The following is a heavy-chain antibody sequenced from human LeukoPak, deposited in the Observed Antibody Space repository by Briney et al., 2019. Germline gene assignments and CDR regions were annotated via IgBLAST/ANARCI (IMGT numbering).Heavy chain of an antibody. V-gene: IGHV4-59*11. J-gene: IGHJ3*02. D-gene: IGHD2/OR15-2a*01. CDR1: GRPISSHY. Sequence: PSEPLSLTCSLSGRPISSHYWLWIRQPPGRGLEWIGYIYYSESTNYNPSLKSRVTISVDTSKNQFSMKLSSVTAADAAVYFCAREWTTWGAFDIWGQGTMVTVSS. CDR3: AREWTTWGAFDI. CDR2: IYYSEST.